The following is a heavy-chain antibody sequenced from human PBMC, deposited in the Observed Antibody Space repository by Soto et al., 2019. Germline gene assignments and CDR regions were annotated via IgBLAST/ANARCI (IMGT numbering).Heavy chain of an antibody. Sequence: EVQLLESGGGLVQPGGSLRLSCAASGFTFSSYAMSWVRQAPGRGLEWVSAISGSGGSTYYADSVKGRFTISRDNSKNTLFLQMNSLRAEDTAVYYCAKGIIVEYWYFDLWGRGSLVTVSS. CDR3: AKGIIVEYWYFDL. CDR2: ISGSGGST. J-gene: IGHJ2*01. CDR1: GFTFSSYA. V-gene: IGHV3-23*01. D-gene: IGHD3-10*01.